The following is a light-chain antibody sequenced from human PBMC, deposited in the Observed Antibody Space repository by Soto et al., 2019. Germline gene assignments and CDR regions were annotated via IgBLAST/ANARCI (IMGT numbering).Light chain of an antibody. V-gene: IGLV2-14*01. J-gene: IGLJ1*01. Sequence: QSALTQPASVSGSPGQSITISCTGTSSDVGGYNYVSWYQLHPGKAPKLMVYEVSNRPSGVSNRFSGSKSGNTASLTISGLQAEDEAHYYCSPYTSSTAYVFGTGTKVTVL. CDR1: SSDVGGYNY. CDR3: SPYTSSTAYV. CDR2: EVS.